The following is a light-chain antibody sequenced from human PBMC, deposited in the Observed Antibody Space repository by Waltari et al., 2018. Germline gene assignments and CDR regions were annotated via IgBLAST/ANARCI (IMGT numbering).Light chain of an antibody. CDR3: SSYTGSSTVI. V-gene: IGLV2-14*03. CDR2: DAN. J-gene: IGLJ2*01. Sequence: QSALTQPASVSGSPGPSITLSCTGSSGNIGTYQSVSWYQQHPGRTPILIIYDANMRPSGISDRFSGSKSGATASLTISGLQTEDEADYYCSSYTGSSTVIFGGGTRLTVL. CDR1: SGNIGTYQS.